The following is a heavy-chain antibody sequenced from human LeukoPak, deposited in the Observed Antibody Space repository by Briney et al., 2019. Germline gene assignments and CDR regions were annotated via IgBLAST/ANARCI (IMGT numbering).Heavy chain of an antibody. D-gene: IGHD5-12*01. CDR1: GFTLSSYW. CDR2: INGDGSST. J-gene: IGHJ3*02. Sequence: GGSLRLSSAASGFTLSSYWMHWVRQAPGKGLVWVSRINGDGSSTNYTDSVKGRFTISRDNAKNMLHLQMNSLRAEDTAVYYCTRGGYRSWDAFGIWGQGTMVTVSS. CDR3: TRGGYRSWDAFGI. V-gene: IGHV3-74*01.